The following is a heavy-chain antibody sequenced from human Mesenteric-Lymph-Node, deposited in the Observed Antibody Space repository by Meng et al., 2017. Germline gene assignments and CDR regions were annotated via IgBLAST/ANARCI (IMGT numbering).Heavy chain of an antibody. D-gene: IGHD7-27*01. J-gene: IGHJ4*02. Sequence: GESLKISCAASGFTFSSYAMSWVRQAPGKGLEWVSGISGNGGSAYYADSVKGRFTISKDDSKNTLYLQMSNLRAQDTAVYFCAKPPLGLSFFDSWGQGTLVTVSS. CDR2: ISGNGGSA. V-gene: IGHV3-23*01. CDR3: AKPPLGLSFFDS. CDR1: GFTFSSYA.